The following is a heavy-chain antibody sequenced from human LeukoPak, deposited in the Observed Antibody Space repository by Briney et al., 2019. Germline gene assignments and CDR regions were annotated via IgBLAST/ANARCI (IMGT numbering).Heavy chain of an antibody. V-gene: IGHV3-23*01. Sequence: GGSLRLSCAASGFTFSSYAMSRVRQAPGKGLEWVSTISGSGGSTYYADSVKGRFTISRDNSKNTMYLQMNSLRAEDTAVYYCAKGLSLGELNFDYWGQGTLVTVSS. CDR2: ISGSGGST. CDR1: GFTFSSYA. CDR3: AKGLSLGELNFDY. D-gene: IGHD1-26*01. J-gene: IGHJ4*02.